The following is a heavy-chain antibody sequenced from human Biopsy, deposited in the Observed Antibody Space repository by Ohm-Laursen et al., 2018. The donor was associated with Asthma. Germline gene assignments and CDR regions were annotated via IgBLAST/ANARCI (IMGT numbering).Heavy chain of an antibody. CDR2: INSVFGTT. V-gene: IGHV1-69*13. J-gene: IGHJ4*02. D-gene: IGHD2-2*01. Sequence: SVKVSCTSLGGTFNTYVIGWARHHPGQGLEWMGGINSVFGTTTYPQKFQDRVTVTADDSTSTVYMELSSLRSEDTAVYYCARKAGSCISRTCYSLDFWGQGTLVTVSS. CDR3: ARKAGSCISRTCYSLDF. CDR1: GGTFNTYV.